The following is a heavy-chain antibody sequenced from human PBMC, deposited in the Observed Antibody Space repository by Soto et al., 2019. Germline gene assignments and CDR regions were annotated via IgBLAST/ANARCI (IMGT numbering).Heavy chain of an antibody. J-gene: IGHJ4*02. CDR1: GYTFTSYY. CDR2: INPSGGST. V-gene: IGHV1-46*01. D-gene: IGHD3-22*01. Sequence: QVQLVQSGAEVKKPGASVKVSCKASGYTFTSYYMHWVRQAPGQGLEWMGIINPSGGSTSYAQKLQGRVTMTRYTSTSTVYMELSSLRSEDTAVYYCARGPIAMIVVVDFDDWGQGTLVTVSS. CDR3: ARGPIAMIVVVDFDD.